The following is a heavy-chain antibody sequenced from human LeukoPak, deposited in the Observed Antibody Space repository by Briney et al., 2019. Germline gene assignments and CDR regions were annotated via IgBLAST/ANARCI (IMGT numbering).Heavy chain of an antibody. D-gene: IGHD5-24*01. J-gene: IGHJ6*02. CDR3: ASSRDGYNFLGFDYYYYGMDV. CDR1: GFTFSSYA. CDR2: ISGSGGST. Sequence: GGSLRLSCAASGFTFSSYATSWVRQAPGKGLEWVSAISGSGGSTYYADSVKGRFTISRDNSKNTLYLQMNSLRAEDTAVYYCASSRDGYNFLGFDYYYYGMDVWGQGTTVTVSS. V-gene: IGHV3-23*01.